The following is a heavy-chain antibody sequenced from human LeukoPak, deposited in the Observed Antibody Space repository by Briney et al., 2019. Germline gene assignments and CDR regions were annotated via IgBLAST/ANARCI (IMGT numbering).Heavy chain of an antibody. CDR3: AKDSGYSGYNSGFDY. V-gene: IGHV3-30*02. D-gene: IGHD5-12*01. J-gene: IGHJ4*02. CDR2: IRYDGSNK. CDR1: GFTFSSYG. Sequence: GGSLRLSCAASGFTFSSYGMHWLRQAPGKGLEWVAFIRYDGSNKYYADSVKGRFTISRDNSKNTLYLQMNSLRAEDMAVYYCAKDSGYSGYNSGFDYWGQGTLVTVSS.